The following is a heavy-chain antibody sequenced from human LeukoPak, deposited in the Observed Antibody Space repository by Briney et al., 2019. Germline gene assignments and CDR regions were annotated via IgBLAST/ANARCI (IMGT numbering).Heavy chain of an antibody. CDR1: GYSFTSYW. D-gene: IGHD3-3*01. CDR2: IYPRDSTT. CDR3: ARRAIIQGTSALDF. J-gene: IGHJ4*02. Sequence: KSGESLKISCKGSGYSFTSYWIGWVRQMPGKGLEWMGIIYPRDSTTRYSPAFEGQVTISVDKSITTAYLQWSSLKASDTAMYYCARRAIIQGTSALDFWGQGTVVIVSS. V-gene: IGHV5-51*01.